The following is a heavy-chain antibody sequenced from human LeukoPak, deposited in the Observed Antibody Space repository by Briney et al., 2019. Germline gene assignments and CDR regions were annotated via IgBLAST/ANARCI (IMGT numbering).Heavy chain of an antibody. D-gene: IGHD6-6*01. J-gene: IGHJ4*02. CDR3: ARNIAAPVVVDY. V-gene: IGHV4-38-2*01. CDR1: GYSISSGYY. Sequence: SETLSLTCAVSGYSISSGYYWGWIRQPPGKRLEWIGSIYHSGSTYYNPSLKSRVTISVDTSKNQFSLKLSSVTAADTAVYYCARNIAAPVVVDYWGQGTLVTVSS. CDR2: IYHSGST.